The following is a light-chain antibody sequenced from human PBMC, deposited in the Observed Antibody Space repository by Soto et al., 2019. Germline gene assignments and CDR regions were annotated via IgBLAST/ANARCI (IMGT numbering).Light chain of an antibody. Sequence: EIVLTQSPGTLSLSPGERATLSCRASHTISSSYLAWYQQKPGQAPRLLMYGASSRAGGIPDRFRGSGSGTDFTLTIYSLEPEDFAVYYCQQYGSAPFTFGPGTKVDVK. V-gene: IGKV3-20*01. J-gene: IGKJ3*01. CDR1: HTISSSY. CDR2: GAS. CDR3: QQYGSAPFT.